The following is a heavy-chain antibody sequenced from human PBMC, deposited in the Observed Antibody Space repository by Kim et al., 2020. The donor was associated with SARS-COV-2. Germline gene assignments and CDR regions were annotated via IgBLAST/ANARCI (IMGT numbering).Heavy chain of an antibody. D-gene: IGHD4-17*01. J-gene: IGHJ3*02. CDR3: ARRFDYHIAFDI. Sequence: YHPSLKNLVNISVDTSKTQFSLILSSVTAADTSVYYCARRFDYHIAFDIWGQGTTVTVSS. V-gene: IGHV4-39*01.